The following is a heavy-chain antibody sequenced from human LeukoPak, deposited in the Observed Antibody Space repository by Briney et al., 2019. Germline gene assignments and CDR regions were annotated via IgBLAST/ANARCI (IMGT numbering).Heavy chain of an antibody. D-gene: IGHD5-18*01. CDR1: GGSFSGYY. CDR2: INHSENT. Sequence: PSETLSLTCGVYGGSFSGYYWSWIRQPPGKGLEWIGEINHSENTNYNPSLKSRVTISVDTSKNQFSLKLSSVTAADTAVYYCARIPADTVYMDVWGKGTTVTVSS. V-gene: IGHV4-34*01. CDR3: ARIPADTVYMDV. J-gene: IGHJ6*03.